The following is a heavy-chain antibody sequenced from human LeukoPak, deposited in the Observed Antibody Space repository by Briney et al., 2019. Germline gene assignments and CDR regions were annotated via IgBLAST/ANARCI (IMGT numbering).Heavy chain of an antibody. D-gene: IGHD3-16*01. CDR3: ARDGGYYGMDV. CDR1: GGSFSGYY. Sequence: SETLSLTCAVYGGSFSGYYWSWIRQPPGKGLEWIGEINHSGSTNYNPSLKNRVTISVDTSKNQFSLKLSSVTAADTAVYYCARDGGYYGMDVWGQGTTVTVSS. CDR2: INHSGST. V-gene: IGHV4-34*01. J-gene: IGHJ6*02.